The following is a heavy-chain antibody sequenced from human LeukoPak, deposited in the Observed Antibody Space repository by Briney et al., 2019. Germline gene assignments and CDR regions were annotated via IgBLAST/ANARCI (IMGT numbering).Heavy chain of an antibody. V-gene: IGHV3-21*01. CDR2: ISGSSNFI. J-gene: IGHJ6*02. CDR1: GFTLRTCS. Sequence: GGSLRLSCAASGFTLRTCSMNWVRQAPGKGLEWVSCISGSSNFIYYSDSVKGRFTISRDNAKNSVYLQMNSLRAEDTAVYYCASYYYDSSGSYWYYGMDVWGQGTTVTVSS. D-gene: IGHD3-22*01. CDR3: ASYYYDSSGSYWYYGMDV.